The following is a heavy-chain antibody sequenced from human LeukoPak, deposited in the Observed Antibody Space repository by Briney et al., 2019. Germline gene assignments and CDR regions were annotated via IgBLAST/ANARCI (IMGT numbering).Heavy chain of an antibody. V-gene: IGHV3-74*01. CDR1: GFTLSSYW. D-gene: IGHD1-7*01. J-gene: IGHJ6*02. CDR2: ISTDGSST. CDR3: ARPITGTRNGLDV. Sequence: PGGSLRLSCAASGFTLSSYWMHWVRQTPGKGLEWVSRISTDGSSTNYADSVKGRFTISRDNAKNTLYLQMNSLRDEDTAVYYCARPITGTRNGLDVWGQGTTVTVSS.